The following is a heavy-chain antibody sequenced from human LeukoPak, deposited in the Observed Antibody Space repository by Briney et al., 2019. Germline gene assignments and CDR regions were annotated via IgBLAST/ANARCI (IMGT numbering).Heavy chain of an antibody. CDR1: GGSISSYY. D-gene: IGHD5-24*01. J-gene: IGHJ6*02. V-gene: IGHV4-59*01. Sequence: SSETPSLTCTVSGGSISSYYWSWIRQPPGKGLEWIGYIYYSGSTNYNPSLKSRVTISVDTSKNQFSLKLSSVTAADTAVYYCARFPGGGYSYYYYYGMDVWGQGTTVTVSS. CDR2: IYYSGST. CDR3: ARFPGGGYSYYYYYGMDV.